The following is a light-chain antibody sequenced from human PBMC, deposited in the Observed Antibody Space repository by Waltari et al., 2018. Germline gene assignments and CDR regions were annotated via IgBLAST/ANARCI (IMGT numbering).Light chain of an antibody. Sequence: DIVMTQSPDSLAVSLGERATINCQSSQSVLYSVNHKNYLAWYQQKPGQPPKLLIYWASARESGVPDRFSGSGSGTDFTLTITSLQAEDVAVYYCHQYASSPWTFGQGTKVEI. V-gene: IGKV4-1*01. CDR3: HQYASSPWT. CDR2: WAS. J-gene: IGKJ1*01. CDR1: QSVLYSVNHKNY.